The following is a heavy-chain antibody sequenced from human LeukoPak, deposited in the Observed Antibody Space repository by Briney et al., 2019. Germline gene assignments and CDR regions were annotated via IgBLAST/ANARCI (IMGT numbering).Heavy chain of an antibody. J-gene: IGHJ4*02. CDR3: ARHANYDRSARPLDY. CDR2: IYYSGST. CDR1: GGSISSSH. Sequence: PSETLSLTCAVSGGSISSSHWSWLRQPPGKGLEWIGYIYYSGSTDYNPSLKSRVTISVDTSRNQFSLRLSSVTAADTAVYYCARHANYDRSARPLDYWGQGTLVTVSS. D-gene: IGHD3-22*01. V-gene: IGHV4-59*08.